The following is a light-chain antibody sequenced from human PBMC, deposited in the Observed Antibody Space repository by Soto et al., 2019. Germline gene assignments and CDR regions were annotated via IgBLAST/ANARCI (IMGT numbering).Light chain of an antibody. V-gene: IGKV3-11*01. Sequence: EKVLTQGPATLSAFPGDRVTLSCRASQALNTRLAWYQHKPGQAPRLLIYLTSNRAAGVPARFSAWGSETDFTLTISDVEPEDFAVYYCHQRQSWPRTFGQGTKVDIK. J-gene: IGKJ1*01. CDR1: QALNTR. CDR2: LTS. CDR3: HQRQSWPRT.